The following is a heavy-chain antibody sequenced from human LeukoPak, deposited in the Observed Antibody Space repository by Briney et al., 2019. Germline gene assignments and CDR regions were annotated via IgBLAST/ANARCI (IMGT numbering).Heavy chain of an antibody. J-gene: IGHJ4*02. CDR2: IGRYGGDI. CDR3: AKYAPPTTVVTRFFDS. CDR1: GFTFSSYA. Sequence: GGSLRLSCAASGFTFSSYAMTWVRQAPGKGLEWVSVIGRYGGDIHYADSVEGRFTISRDNSKNTLYLQMNSLRVEDTAIYYCAKYAPPTTVVTRFFDSWGQGTLVTVSS. V-gene: IGHV3-23*01. D-gene: IGHD4-23*01.